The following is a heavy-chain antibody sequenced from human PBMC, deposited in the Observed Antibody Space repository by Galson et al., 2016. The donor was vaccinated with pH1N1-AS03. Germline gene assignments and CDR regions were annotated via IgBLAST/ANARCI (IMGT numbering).Heavy chain of an antibody. V-gene: IGHV1-69*13. Sequence: SVKVSCKASGGTFGSYAVSWVRQAPGQGLEWMGDIIPIFGTRHYAQRFQARVTITADESTTTASMELSSLRFEDTAMYYCARDVSGSYGLDYWGQGTQVTVSS. CDR1: GGTFGSYA. D-gene: IGHD1-26*01. CDR2: IIPIFGTR. CDR3: ARDVSGSYGLDY. J-gene: IGHJ4*02.